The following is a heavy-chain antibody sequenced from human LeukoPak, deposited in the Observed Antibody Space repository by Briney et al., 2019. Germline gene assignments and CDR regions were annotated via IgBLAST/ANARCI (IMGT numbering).Heavy chain of an antibody. CDR1: GGSFSGYY. CDR3: ARDLLLWFGELGKGPFDY. J-gene: IGHJ4*02. CDR2: INHSGST. V-gene: IGHV4-34*01. Sequence: SETLSLTCAVYGGSFSGYYWSWIRQPPGKGLEWIGEINHSGSTNSNPSLKSRVTISVDTSKNQFSLKLSSVTAADTAVYYCARDLLLWFGELGKGPFDYWGQGTLVTVSS. D-gene: IGHD3-10*01.